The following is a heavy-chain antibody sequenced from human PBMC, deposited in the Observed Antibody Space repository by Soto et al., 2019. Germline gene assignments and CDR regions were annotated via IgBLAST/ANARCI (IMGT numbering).Heavy chain of an antibody. CDR1: GFTFSSYA. D-gene: IGHD2-2*01. CDR3: AKHYCSSTSCYFGWFDP. Sequence: GGSLRLSCAASGFTFSSYAMSWVRQAPGKGLEWVSAISGSGGSTYYADSVKGRFTISRDNSKNTLYLQMNSLRAEDTAVYYCAKHYCSSTSCYFGWFDPWGRGTLVTSPQ. CDR2: ISGSGGST. J-gene: IGHJ5*02. V-gene: IGHV3-23*01.